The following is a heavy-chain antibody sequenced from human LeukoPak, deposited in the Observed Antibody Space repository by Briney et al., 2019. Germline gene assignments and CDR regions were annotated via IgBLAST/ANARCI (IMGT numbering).Heavy chain of an antibody. CDR3: AREERDGYNYYWYFDL. Sequence: GGSLRLSCAASTFTFSSYSMNWVRQAPGKGLESVSSISSSSSYIYYADSVKGRFTISRDNAKNSLYLQMNSLRAEDTAVYYCAREERDGYNYYWYFDLWGRGTLVTVSS. CDR1: TFTFSSYS. CDR2: ISSSSSYI. D-gene: IGHD5-24*01. J-gene: IGHJ2*01. V-gene: IGHV3-21*01.